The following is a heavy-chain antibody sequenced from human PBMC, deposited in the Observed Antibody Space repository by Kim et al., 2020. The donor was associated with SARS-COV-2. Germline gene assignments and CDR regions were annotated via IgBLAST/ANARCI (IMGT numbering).Heavy chain of an antibody. J-gene: IGHJ5*02. CDR2: IYYSGST. D-gene: IGHD6-13*01. CDR1: GGSISSYY. V-gene: IGHV4-59*08. Sequence: SETLSLTCTVSGGSISSYYWSWIRQPPGKGLEWIGYIYYSGSTNYNPSLKSRVTISVDTSKNQFSLKLSSVTAADTAMYYCARKASGAAAGNWFDPWGQG. CDR3: ARKASGAAAGNWFDP.